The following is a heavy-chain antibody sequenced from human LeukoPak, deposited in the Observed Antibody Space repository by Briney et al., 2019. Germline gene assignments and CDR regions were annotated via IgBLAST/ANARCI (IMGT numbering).Heavy chain of an antibody. CDR3: ARDLRNYYDSSGLNWFDP. D-gene: IGHD3-22*01. J-gene: IGHJ5*02. CDR1: GGTFSSYA. CDR2: IIPIFGTA. V-gene: IGHV1-69*13. Sequence: ASVKVPCKASGGTFSSYAISWVRQAPGQGLDWMGGIIPIFGTANYAQKFQGRVTITADESTSIAYMELSSLRSEDTAVYYCARDLRNYYDSSGLNWFDPWGQGTLVTVSS.